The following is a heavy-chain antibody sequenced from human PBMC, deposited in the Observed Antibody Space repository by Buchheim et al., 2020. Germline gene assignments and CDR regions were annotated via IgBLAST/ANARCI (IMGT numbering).Heavy chain of an antibody. V-gene: IGHV4-31*03. CDR2: IYYTGIT. J-gene: IGHJ4*02. Sequence: QVQLQESGPGLVKPSQTLSLTCTVSGGSITRGGYYWSWIRQHPGKGLEWIGYIYYTGITYFNPSLESRLFMSVDTSQNQIFLTLRSVTAADSAMYYCARSVDQGEYYDSSGTQFFFDYWGQG. CDR3: ARSVDQGEYYDSSGTQFFFDY. D-gene: IGHD3-22*01. CDR1: GGSITRGGYY.